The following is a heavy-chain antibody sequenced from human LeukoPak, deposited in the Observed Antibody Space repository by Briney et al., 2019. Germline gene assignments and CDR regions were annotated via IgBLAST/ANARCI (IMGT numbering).Heavy chain of an antibody. V-gene: IGHV3-30*02. CDR3: AKDGGHYFVDY. CDR1: GFTFSSYG. D-gene: IGHD3-9*01. CDR2: TRYDGSTK. J-gene: IGHJ4*02. Sequence: GGSLRLSCAPAGFTFSSYGMHWVRQAPGKGLEWVAYTRYDGSTKYHVDSVKGRFTISRDNSKNTLYLKMNSLRAEDTALYYCAKDGGHYFVDYWGQGTLVTVSS.